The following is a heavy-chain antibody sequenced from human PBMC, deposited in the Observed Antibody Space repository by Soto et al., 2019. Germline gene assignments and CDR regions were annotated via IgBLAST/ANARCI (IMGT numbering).Heavy chain of an antibody. D-gene: IGHD3-22*01. V-gene: IGHV4-61*01. CDR3: ARHSGYYGSGYYYVQHFDY. Sequence: PSETLSLTCTVSGGSVSSGSYYWSWIRQPPGKGLEWIGYIYYSGSTNYNPSLKSRVTISVDTSKNQFSLKLSSVTAADTAVYYCARHSGYYGSGYYYVQHFDYWGQGTLVTVSS. J-gene: IGHJ4*02. CDR2: IYYSGST. CDR1: GGSVSSGSYY.